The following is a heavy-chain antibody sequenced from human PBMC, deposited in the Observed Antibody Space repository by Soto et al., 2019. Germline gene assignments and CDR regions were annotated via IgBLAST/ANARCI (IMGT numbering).Heavy chain of an antibody. CDR3: AKVGYAHGYYYGMDV. J-gene: IGHJ6*02. CDR2: ISWDGGST. Sequence: GGSLRLSCAASGFTFDDYTMHWVRQAPGKGLEWVSLISWDGGSTYYADSVKGRFTISRDNSKNSLYLQMNSLRTEDTALYYCAKVGYAHGYYYGMDVWGQGTTVTVSS. D-gene: IGHD2-15*01. V-gene: IGHV3-43*01. CDR1: GFTFDDYT.